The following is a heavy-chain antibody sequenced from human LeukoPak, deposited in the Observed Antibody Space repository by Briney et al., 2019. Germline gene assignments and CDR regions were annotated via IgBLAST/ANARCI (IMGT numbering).Heavy chain of an antibody. D-gene: IGHD3-3*01. CDR1: GYTFTGYY. Sequence: ASVKVSCKASGYTFTGYYMHWVRQAPGQGLEWMGWINPNSGGTNYAQKFQGRVTMTRDTSISTAYMELSRLRSDDTAVYYCARVWSGYSIGYYFDYWGQGTLVTVSS. CDR2: INPNSGGT. J-gene: IGHJ4*02. V-gene: IGHV1-2*02. CDR3: ARVWSGYSIGYYFDY.